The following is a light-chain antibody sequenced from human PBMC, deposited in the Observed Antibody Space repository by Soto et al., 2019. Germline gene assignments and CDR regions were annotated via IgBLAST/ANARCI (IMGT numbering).Light chain of an antibody. CDR1: QSISNY. V-gene: IGKV1-39*01. CDR3: QQSYTIPRT. CDR2: AAS. J-gene: IGKJ3*01. Sequence: DIQVTQSPLSLSASVGVTVTITCRASQSISNYLNWYQQKGGRAPKLLIYAASTLQSGVPSRFSGSGSGTDFTLTISSLQPEDIASYYCQQSYTIPRTFGPGTKVDIK.